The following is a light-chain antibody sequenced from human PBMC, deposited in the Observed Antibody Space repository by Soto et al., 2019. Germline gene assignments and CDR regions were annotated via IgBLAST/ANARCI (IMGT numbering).Light chain of an antibody. J-gene: IGLJ1*01. V-gene: IGLV1-40*01. CDR2: GNI. Sequence: QSVLTQPPSVSGAPGQRVTISCTGSSSNIGAGYDVHWYQQRPGTAPKLLIFGNINRPSGVPDRFSGSKSGTSASLAISGLQAEDEADYYCSSYTSSIPYVFGTGTKVTVL. CDR1: SSNIGAGYD. CDR3: SSYTSSIPYV.